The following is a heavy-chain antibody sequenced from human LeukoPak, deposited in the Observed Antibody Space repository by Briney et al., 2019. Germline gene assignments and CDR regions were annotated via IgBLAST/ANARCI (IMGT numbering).Heavy chain of an antibody. CDR1: GFIFTIYW. Sequence: GGSLRLSCSASGFIFTIYWMHWVRETPGKGLVWVARINSDGSDTYYADSVKGRFTISRDNSKNTVYLQMNSLRAEDTAVYYCTRDLVGATSDFWGQGALVTVSS. CDR2: INSDGSDT. J-gene: IGHJ4*02. CDR3: TRDLVGATSDF. V-gene: IGHV3-74*01. D-gene: IGHD1-26*01.